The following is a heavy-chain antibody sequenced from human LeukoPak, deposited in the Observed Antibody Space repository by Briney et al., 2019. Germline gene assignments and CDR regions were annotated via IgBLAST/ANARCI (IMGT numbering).Heavy chain of an antibody. CDR2: ISSSSSYI. D-gene: IGHD1-26*01. V-gene: IGHV3-21*04. CDR3: AKADNFYYGAPDY. J-gene: IGHJ4*02. CDR1: GFTFSSYS. Sequence: PGGSLRLSCAASGFTFSSYSMNWVRQAPGKGLEWVSSISSSSSYIYYADSVKGRFTISRDNAKNTLYLQINSLRAEDTAVYSCAKADNFYYGAPDYWGQGTLVTVSS.